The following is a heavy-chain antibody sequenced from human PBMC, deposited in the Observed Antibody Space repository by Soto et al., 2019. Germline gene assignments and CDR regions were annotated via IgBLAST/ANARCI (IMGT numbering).Heavy chain of an antibody. D-gene: IGHD2-15*01. Sequence: GESLKISCKVSGYSFTSFWIAWMRQRPGKGLEWMGIIWPGDSDTRYSPSFQGQVTISADKSITTAYLQWRSLKASDTAMYFCARYLEDGFHYWFDPWGQGTQVTVSS. CDR2: IWPGDSDT. CDR1: GYSFTSFW. CDR3: ARYLEDGFHYWFDP. J-gene: IGHJ5*02. V-gene: IGHV5-51*01.